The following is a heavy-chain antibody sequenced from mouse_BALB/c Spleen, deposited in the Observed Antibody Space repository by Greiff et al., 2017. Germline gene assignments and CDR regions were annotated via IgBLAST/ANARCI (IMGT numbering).Heavy chain of an antibody. CDR2: IDPANGNT. CDR3: ARWDYYGRSRAY. CDR1: GFNIKDTY. V-gene: IGHV14-3*02. Sequence: EVQLQQSGAELVKPGASVKLSCTASGFNIKDTYMHWVKQRPEQGLEWIGRIDPANGNTKYDPKFQGKATITADTSSNTAYLQLSSLTSEDTAVYYCARWDYYGRSRAYWGQGTLVTVAA. D-gene: IGHD1-1*01. J-gene: IGHJ3*01.